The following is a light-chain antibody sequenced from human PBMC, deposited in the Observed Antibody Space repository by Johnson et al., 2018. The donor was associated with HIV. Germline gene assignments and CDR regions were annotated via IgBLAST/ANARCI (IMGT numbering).Light chain of an antibody. CDR3: GTWDSSLGAHYV. J-gene: IGLJ1*01. V-gene: IGLV1-51*02. CDR2: KNT. CDR1: SSTIGNNY. Sequence: QSVLTQPPSVSAAPGQKVTISCSGSSSTIGNNYVSWYQLLPGTAPKLLIYKNTQRPSWIPDRFSGSTSGTSATLGITGLQTGDEADYYCGTWDSSLGAHYVFGTGTKVTVL.